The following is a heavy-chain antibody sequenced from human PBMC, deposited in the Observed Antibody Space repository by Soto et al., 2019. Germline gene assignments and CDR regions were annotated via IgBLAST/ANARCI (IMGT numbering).Heavy chain of an antibody. CDR2: MNPNSGNT. CDR3: AREGYCGYDYDHYYYYIDV. J-gene: IGHJ6*03. D-gene: IGHD5-12*01. Sequence: ASVKVSCKASGYTFTSYDINWVRQATGQGLEWMGWMNPNSGNTGYAQKFQGRVTMTRNTSISTAYMELSSLRSEDTAVYYCAREGYCGYDYDHYYYYIDVWAKGTTVTVSS. V-gene: IGHV1-8*01. CDR1: GYTFTSYD.